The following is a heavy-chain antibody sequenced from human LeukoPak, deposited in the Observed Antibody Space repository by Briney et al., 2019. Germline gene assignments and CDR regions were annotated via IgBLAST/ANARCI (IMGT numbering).Heavy chain of an antibody. Sequence: GGSLRLSCAASGFTVSSNYMSWVRQAPGNGLKWVSVIYSGGSTYYADSVKGRFTISRHNSKNTLYLQMNSLRAEDTAVYYCASYSSGPPMDWGQGTLVTVSS. V-gene: IGHV3-53*04. CDR3: ASYSSGPPMD. D-gene: IGHD6-19*01. CDR1: GFTVSSNY. J-gene: IGHJ4*02. CDR2: IYSGGST.